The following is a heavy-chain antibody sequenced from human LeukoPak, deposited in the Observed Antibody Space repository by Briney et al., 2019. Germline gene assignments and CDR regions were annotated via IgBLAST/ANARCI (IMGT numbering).Heavy chain of an antibody. D-gene: IGHD3-3*01. CDR3: ARSLRFLEWLLPFDY. V-gene: IGHV4-59*12. Sequence: SETLSLTCTVSGGSISSYYWSWIRQPPGKGLEWLGYIYYSGSTNYNPSLKSRVTISVDTSKNQFSLKLSSVTAADTAVYYCARSLRFLEWLLPFDYWGQGTLVTVSS. CDR2: IYYSGST. J-gene: IGHJ4*02. CDR1: GGSISSYY.